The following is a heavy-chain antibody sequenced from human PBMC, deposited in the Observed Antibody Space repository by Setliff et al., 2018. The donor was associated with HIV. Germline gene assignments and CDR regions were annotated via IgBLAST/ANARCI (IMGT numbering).Heavy chain of an antibody. J-gene: IGHJ4*02. CDR2: TNHSGST. Sequence: SETLSLTCAVYGGSFSGYYWSWIRQPPGKGLEWIGETNHSGSTNYNPSLKSRVTISLDTSNNQFSLKLTSVTAADTAMYYCASFFVTTVTNQDYWGQGTPVTVSS. CDR3: ASFFVTTVTNQDY. CDR1: GGSFSGYY. D-gene: IGHD4-17*01. V-gene: IGHV4-34*01.